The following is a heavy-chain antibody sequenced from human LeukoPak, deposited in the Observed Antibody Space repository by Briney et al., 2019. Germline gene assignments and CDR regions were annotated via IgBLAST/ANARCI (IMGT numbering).Heavy chain of an antibody. CDR1: GYTXTGYY. J-gene: IGHJ5*02. CDR3: VRDDVSP. Sequence: ASVKVSCKASGYTXTGYYIHWVRQAPGQGLEWMGWINPNSGGTNYAQNFQGRVTMTRDTSISTAYMELSRLRSDDTAFYYCVRDDVSPWGQGILVTVSS. CDR2: INPNSGGT. V-gene: IGHV1-2*02.